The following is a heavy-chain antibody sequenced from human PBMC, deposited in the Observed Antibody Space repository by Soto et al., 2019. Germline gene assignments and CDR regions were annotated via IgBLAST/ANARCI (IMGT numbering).Heavy chain of an antibody. CDR2: IYYSGST. CDR1: GGSISSSSYY. J-gene: IGHJ4*02. V-gene: IGHV4-39*01. CDR3: ARQCPEYYYDSSGYYYLDY. Sequence: SETLSLTCTVSGGSISSSSYYWGWIRQPPGKGLEWIGSIYYSGSTYYNPSLKSRVTISVDTSKNQFSLKLSSVTAADTAVYYCARQCPEYYYDSSGYYYLDYWGQGTLVTVSS. D-gene: IGHD3-22*01.